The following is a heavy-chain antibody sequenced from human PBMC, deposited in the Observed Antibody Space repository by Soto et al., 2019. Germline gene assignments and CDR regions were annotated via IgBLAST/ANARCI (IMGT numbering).Heavy chain of an antibody. Sequence: ASVKVSYKASGYTFTGYYMHWVRQAPGQGLEWMGWINPNSGGTNYAQKFQGRVTMTRDTSISTAYMELSRLRSDDTAVYYCARGESIVLMVYANVGGMDVWGQGTTVTVSS. CDR1: GYTFTGYY. CDR2: INPNSGGT. CDR3: ARGESIVLMVYANVGGMDV. J-gene: IGHJ6*02. V-gene: IGHV1-2*02. D-gene: IGHD2-8*01.